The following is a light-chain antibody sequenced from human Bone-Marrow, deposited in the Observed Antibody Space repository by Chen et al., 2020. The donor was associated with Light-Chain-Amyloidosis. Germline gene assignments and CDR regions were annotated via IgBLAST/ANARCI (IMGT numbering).Light chain of an antibody. CDR3: SAWDDSLNSWV. J-gene: IGLJ3*02. CDR1: SSHIGSET. Sequence: QSALTQPPSASGAPGQRVTISCSVISSHIGSETVHWYQLLPGTAPKLLIYRDSLRPPGVPERLSGYKSGTSASMAISGVQSGDEGDDYWSAWDDSLNSWVFGGGTRLTVL. V-gene: IGLV1-44*01. CDR2: RDS.